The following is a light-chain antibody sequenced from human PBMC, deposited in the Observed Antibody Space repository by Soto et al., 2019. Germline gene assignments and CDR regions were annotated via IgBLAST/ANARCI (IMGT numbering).Light chain of an antibody. CDR3: QHYLNYPIT. CDR2: GAS. J-gene: IGKJ5*01. Sequence: AIRMTQSPSSFSASTGDRVTITCRASQDIGSVLAWYQQKPGTAPKVLISGASNLHGGVPSRFSGSGSRTDFTLTITHLQSEDFATYYCQHYLNYPITFGQGTRLEIK. V-gene: IGKV1-8*01. CDR1: QDIGSV.